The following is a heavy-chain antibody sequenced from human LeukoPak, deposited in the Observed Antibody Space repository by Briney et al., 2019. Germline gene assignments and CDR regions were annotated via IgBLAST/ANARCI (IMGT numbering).Heavy chain of an antibody. J-gene: IGHJ4*02. Sequence: ASVTVSCKASGYTFTSYDINWVRQATGQGLEWMGWMNPNSGNTGYAQKFQSRVTITRNTSISTAYMELSSLRSEDTAVYYCARGSSWYSSGHDYWGQGTMVTVSS. D-gene: IGHD6-19*01. V-gene: IGHV1-8*03. CDR1: GYTFTSYD. CDR3: ARGSSWYSSGHDY. CDR2: MNPNSGNT.